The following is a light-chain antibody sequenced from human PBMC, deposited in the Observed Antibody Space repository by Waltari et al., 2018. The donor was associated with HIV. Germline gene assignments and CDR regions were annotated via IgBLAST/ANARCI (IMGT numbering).Light chain of an antibody. CDR1: SGDVGCYIY. J-gene: IGLJ3*02. CDR2: EVT. CDR3: NSYAGNKDLGV. V-gene: IGLV2-8*01. Sequence: QSPLTPPPSASWPPGQSVTISCTGTSGDVGCYIYASCHQQHPGKAPKLIIYEVTKRPAGVPDRFSGSKSGNTASLTVSGLQAEDEAIYHCNSYAGNKDLGVFGGGTKLTVL.